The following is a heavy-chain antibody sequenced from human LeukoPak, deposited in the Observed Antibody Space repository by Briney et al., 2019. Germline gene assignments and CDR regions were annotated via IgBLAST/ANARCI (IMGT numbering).Heavy chain of an antibody. D-gene: IGHD5-12*01. J-gene: IGHJ4*02. CDR2: ISWDGGST. CDR3: AKVGFRGGLDY. Sequence: GGSLRLSCAASGFTFDDYAMHWVRQAQGKGLEWVSIISWDGGSTYYADSVKGRFTISRDNSKNSLYLQMNSLRAEDTALYYCAKVGFRGGLDYWGQGTLVTVSS. CDR1: GFTFDDYA. V-gene: IGHV3-43D*03.